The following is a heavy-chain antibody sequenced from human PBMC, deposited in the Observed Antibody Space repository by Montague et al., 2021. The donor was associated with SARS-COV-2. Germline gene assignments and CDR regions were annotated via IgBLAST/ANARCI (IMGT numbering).Heavy chain of an antibody. Sequence: SETLSLTCTVSGGSISSSSYYWGWIRQPPGKGLEWIRSIYYSGSTYYNPSLKSRVTISVDTSKNQFSLKLSSVTAADTAVYYCARVGHQQLVRLSDMDVWGRGTLVTVSS. V-gene: IGHV4-39*07. D-gene: IGHD6-13*01. J-gene: IGHJ6*02. CDR3: ARVGHQQLVRLSDMDV. CDR2: IYYSGST. CDR1: GGSISSSSYY.